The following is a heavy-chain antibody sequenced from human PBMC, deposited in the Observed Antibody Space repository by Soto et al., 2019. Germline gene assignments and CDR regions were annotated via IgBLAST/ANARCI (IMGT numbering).Heavy chain of an antibody. Sequence: PGGSLRLSCAASGFTFSSYAMHWVRQAPGKGLEWVAVISYDGSNKYYADSVKGRFTISRDNSKNTLYLQMNSLRAEDTAVYYCATERPYDSSPLIDYWGQGTLVTVSS. CDR2: ISYDGSNK. CDR1: GFTFSSYA. D-gene: IGHD3-22*01. CDR3: ATERPYDSSPLIDY. V-gene: IGHV3-30-3*01. J-gene: IGHJ4*02.